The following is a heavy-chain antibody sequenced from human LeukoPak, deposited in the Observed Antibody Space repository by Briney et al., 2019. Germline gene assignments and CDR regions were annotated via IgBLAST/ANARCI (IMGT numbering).Heavy chain of an antibody. V-gene: IGHV3-48*01. CDR3: ARDLRSKYCSGGSCYTENFDY. CDR1: GFTFSSYS. J-gene: IGHJ4*02. Sequence: GGSLRLSCAASGFTFSSYSMNWVRQAPGKGLEWVSYISSSSSTIYYADSVKGRFTISRDNAKNSLYLQMNSLRTEDTAVYYCARDLRSKYCSGGSCYTENFDYWGQGTLVTVSS. CDR2: ISSSSSTI. D-gene: IGHD2-15*01.